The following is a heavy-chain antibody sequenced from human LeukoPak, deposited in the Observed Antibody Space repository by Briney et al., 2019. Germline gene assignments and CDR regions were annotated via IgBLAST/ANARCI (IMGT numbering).Heavy chain of an antibody. J-gene: IGHJ6*03. CDR1: GGTFSSYA. D-gene: IGHD6-19*01. Sequence: SVKVSCKASGGTFSSYAISWVRQAPGQGLEWMGGIIPIFGTANYAQKFQGRVTITADESTSTAYMELSSLRSEDTAVYYCARVKSGWYRYYYYYYMDVWGKGTAVTVSS. CDR2: IIPIFGTA. CDR3: ARVKSGWYRYYYYYYMDV. V-gene: IGHV1-69*13.